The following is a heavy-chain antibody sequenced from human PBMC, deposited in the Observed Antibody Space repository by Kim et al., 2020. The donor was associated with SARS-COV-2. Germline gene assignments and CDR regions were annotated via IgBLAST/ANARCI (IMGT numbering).Heavy chain of an antibody. CDR3: TRSLRVTKKNDAFDI. CDR2: ISRRGGSI. V-gene: IGHV3-21*06. CDR1: PFTFSSYS. Sequence: GGSLRLSCAASPFTFSSYSMNWVRQAPGQGLEWVSSISRRGGSIYYTDSVKGRLTISRDNARNSLYLQMNSLRAEDTAVYYCTRSLRVTKKNDAFDIWGQGTVVTVSS. J-gene: IGHJ3*02. D-gene: IGHD5-18*01.